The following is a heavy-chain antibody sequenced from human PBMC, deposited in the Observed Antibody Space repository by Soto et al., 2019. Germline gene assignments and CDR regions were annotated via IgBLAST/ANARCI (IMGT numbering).Heavy chain of an antibody. Sequence: GASVKVSCKASGYSFSNYAIHWMRQAPGQRFEWMGWINAGNGNTKSSERFQGRVTITRDASATTVHMELSSLTFEDTAVYYCAREFPSLSSSWREYFHPWGQGTLVTVSS. CDR2: INAGNGNT. D-gene: IGHD6-13*01. V-gene: IGHV1-3*01. CDR1: GYSFSNYA. CDR3: AREFPSLSSSWREYFHP. J-gene: IGHJ1*01.